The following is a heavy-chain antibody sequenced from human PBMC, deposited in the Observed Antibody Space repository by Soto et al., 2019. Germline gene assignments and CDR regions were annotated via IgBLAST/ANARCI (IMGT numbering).Heavy chain of an antibody. Sequence: ASVKVSCKASGYTFTRYYMHFVRQAPGQGLEGMGWINPNSGGTNYAQKFQGRFTMTRDTSISTAYMELRRLRSDDTAVNYCARAPRQLQSLGYWGQGTMVTVSS. J-gene: IGHJ4*02. CDR3: ARAPRQLQSLGY. D-gene: IGHD1-1*01. CDR2: INPNSGGT. V-gene: IGHV1-2*02. CDR1: GYTFTRYY.